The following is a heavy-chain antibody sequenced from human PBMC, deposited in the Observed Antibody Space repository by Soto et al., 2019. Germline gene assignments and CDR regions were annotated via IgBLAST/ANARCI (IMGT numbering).Heavy chain of an antibody. CDR2: INSDGSST. D-gene: IGHD3-22*01. CDR1: GFTFSSYW. V-gene: IGHV3-74*01. Sequence: EVQLVESGGGLVQPGGSLRLSCAASGFTFSSYWMHWVRQAPGKGLVWVSRINSDGSSTSYADSVKGRFTISRDNAKNTLYLQMNSLGAEDTAVYYCARDLSYYDSSGYYPWFDPWGQGTLVTVSS. J-gene: IGHJ5*02. CDR3: ARDLSYYDSSGYYPWFDP.